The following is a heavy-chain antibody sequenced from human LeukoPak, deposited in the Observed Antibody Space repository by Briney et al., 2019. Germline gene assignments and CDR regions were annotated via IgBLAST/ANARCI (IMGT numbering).Heavy chain of an antibody. CDR1: GYTFTSYY. CDR2: INPSGGST. Sequence: ASVKVSCKASGYTFTSYYMHWVRQAPGQGLEWMGIINPSGGSTSYAQKFQGRVTMTRDTSTSTVYMELSSLRSGDTAVYYCARGRTHDSSGLEVVPWGQGTLVTVSS. CDR3: ARGRTHDSSGLEVVP. V-gene: IGHV1-46*01. D-gene: IGHD3-22*01. J-gene: IGHJ5*02.